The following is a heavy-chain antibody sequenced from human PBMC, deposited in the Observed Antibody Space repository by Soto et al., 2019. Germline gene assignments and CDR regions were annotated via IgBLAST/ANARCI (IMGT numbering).Heavy chain of an antibody. J-gene: IGHJ6*02. CDR3: ARGDILGSYGMGV. Sequence: GASVKVSCKASGGTFSSYAITWVRQAPGQGLEWMGIINPSGGSTSYAQKFQGRVTMTRDTSTSTVYMELSSLRSEDTAVYYCARGDILGSYGMGVWGQGTTVTVSS. V-gene: IGHV1-46*01. D-gene: IGHD3-9*01. CDR1: GGTFSSYA. CDR2: INPSGGST.